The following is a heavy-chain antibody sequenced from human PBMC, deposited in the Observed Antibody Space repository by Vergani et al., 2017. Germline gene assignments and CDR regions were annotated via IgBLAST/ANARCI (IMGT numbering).Heavy chain of an antibody. Sequence: EVQLLESGGGLVQPGGSLRLSCAASGFTFSSYAMSWVRQAPGKGLGWVSAISGSGGSTYYADSVKGRFTISRDNSKNTLYLQMNSLGDEDTAVYYCANLPKKIFGVIXDDYWGQGTLVTVSS. CDR3: ANLPKKIFGVIXDDY. CDR1: GFTFSSYA. J-gene: IGHJ4*02. CDR2: ISGSGGST. V-gene: IGHV3-23*01. D-gene: IGHD3-3*01.